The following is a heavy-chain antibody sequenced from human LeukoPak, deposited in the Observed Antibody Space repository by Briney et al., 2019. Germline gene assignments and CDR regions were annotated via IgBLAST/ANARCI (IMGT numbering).Heavy chain of an antibody. J-gene: IGHJ6*03. V-gene: IGHV4-34*01. Sequence: SETLSLTCAVYGGSFSGYYWSWIRQPPGKGLEWIGEINHSGSTNYNPSLKSRVTISVDTSKNQFSLKLSSVTAADTAVYYCARGRDGYNYVYYYYYMDVWGKGTTVTVSS. CDR1: GGSFSGYY. CDR3: ARGRDGYNYVYYYYYMDV. D-gene: IGHD5-24*01. CDR2: INHSGST.